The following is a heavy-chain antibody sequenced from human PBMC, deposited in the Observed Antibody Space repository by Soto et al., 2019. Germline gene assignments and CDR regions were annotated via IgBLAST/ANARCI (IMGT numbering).Heavy chain of an antibody. CDR2: IHYSGSA. V-gene: IGHV4-59*01. CDR3: AKSGSGWYSPYEY. Sequence: QVQLQESGPGLVKPSETLSLTCTVSGVSISPYYWTWIRQPPGKGLEWIGYIHYSGSATYNPSLKSRVTISVDTSKNQVSLQLTSVTAADTAVYYGAKSGSGWYSPYEYWGQGTLVTVSS. J-gene: IGHJ4*02. CDR1: GVSISPYY. D-gene: IGHD6-13*01.